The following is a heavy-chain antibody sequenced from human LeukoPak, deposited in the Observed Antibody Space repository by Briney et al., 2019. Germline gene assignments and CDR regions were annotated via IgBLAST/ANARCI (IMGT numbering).Heavy chain of an antibody. D-gene: IGHD1-26*01. CDR2: ISSSGATT. CDR3: ARGGGSGTYSGDY. J-gene: IGHJ4*01. V-gene: IGHV3-48*02. Sequence: GGSLRLSCAASGFTFNDYAMNWVRQAPGKGLEWVSYISSSGATTYFADSVKGRFTISRDNARNSLFLQMNSLRDEDTAVYFCARGGGSGTYSGDYWGHGTLVTVSS. CDR1: GFTFNDYA.